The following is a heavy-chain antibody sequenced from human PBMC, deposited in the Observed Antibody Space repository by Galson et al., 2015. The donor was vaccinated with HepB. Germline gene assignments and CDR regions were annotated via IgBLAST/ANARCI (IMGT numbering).Heavy chain of an antibody. V-gene: IGHV1-69*04. J-gene: IGHJ4*02. CDR2: IIPILGIA. CDR3: ARDEYCSGGSCYSPIDY. D-gene: IGHD2-15*01. Sequence: SVKVSCKASGGTFSSYAISWVRQAPGQGLEWMGRIIPILGIANYAQKFQGRVTITADKSTSTAYMELSSLRSEDTAVYYCARDEYCSGGSCYSPIDYWGQGTLVTVSS. CDR1: GGTFSSYA.